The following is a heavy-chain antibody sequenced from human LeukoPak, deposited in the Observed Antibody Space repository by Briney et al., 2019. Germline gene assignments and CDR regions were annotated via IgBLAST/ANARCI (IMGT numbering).Heavy chain of an antibody. Sequence: SETLSLTCAVSGGSFSGYYWSWIRQPPGKGLEWIGEINHSGSTNYNPSLKSRGTISVDTSKNQSSLKLSSVTAADRAVYYCARVSSWYGDAFDIWGQGTMVTVSS. CDR1: GGSFSGYY. D-gene: IGHD6-13*01. CDR3: ARVSSWYGDAFDI. J-gene: IGHJ3*02. CDR2: INHSGST. V-gene: IGHV4-34*01.